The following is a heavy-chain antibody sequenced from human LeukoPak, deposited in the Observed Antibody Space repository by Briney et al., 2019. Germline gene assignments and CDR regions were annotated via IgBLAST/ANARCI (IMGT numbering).Heavy chain of an antibody. CDR1: GGSFSGYY. CDR2: INHSGST. J-gene: IGHJ5*02. Sequence: PSETLSLTCAVYGGSFSGYYWSWIRQPPGKGLEWIGEINHSGSTNYNPSLKSRVTISVDTSKNQFSLKLSSVTAADTAVYYCAADRAYYGSGSYVFDPWGQGTLVTVSS. D-gene: IGHD3-10*01. CDR3: AADRAYYGSGSYVFDP. V-gene: IGHV4-34*01.